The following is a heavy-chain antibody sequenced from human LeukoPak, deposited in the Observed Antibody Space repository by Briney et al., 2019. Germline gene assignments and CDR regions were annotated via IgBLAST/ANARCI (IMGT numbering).Heavy chain of an antibody. V-gene: IGHV5-51*01. CDR3: ARGLGYSGSWYFDY. CDR1: GYRFTSYW. CDR2: IYPGDSDT. Sequence: GESLKISCKGSGYRFTSYWIAWVRQMPGKGLESMGIIYPGDSDTRYSRSFQGQVTISADKSISTAYLQWSSLKASDTAMYYCARGLGYSGSWYFDYWGQGTLVTVSS. J-gene: IGHJ4*02. D-gene: IGHD6-13*01.